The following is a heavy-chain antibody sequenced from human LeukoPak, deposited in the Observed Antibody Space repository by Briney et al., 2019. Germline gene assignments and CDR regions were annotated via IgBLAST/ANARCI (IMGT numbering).Heavy chain of an antibody. J-gene: IGHJ4*02. V-gene: IGHV3-30*18. CDR3: AKEFYGYGSGFDY. D-gene: IGHD3-10*01. Sequence: GRSLRLSCAASGFTFSSYGMHWVRQAPGKGLEWVAVVSYDGSNKYYADSVKGRFNISRDNSKNTLYLQMNSLRVEDTAVCYCAKEFYGYGSGFDYWGQGTLVTVSS. CDR1: GFTFSSYG. CDR2: VSYDGSNK.